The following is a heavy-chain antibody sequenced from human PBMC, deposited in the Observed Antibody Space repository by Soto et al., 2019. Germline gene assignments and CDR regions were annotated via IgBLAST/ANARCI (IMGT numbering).Heavy chain of an antibody. CDR3: ARGAWGVRFLEWLYYGMDV. CDR2: ISSNGGST. V-gene: IGHV3-64*01. J-gene: IGHJ6*02. CDR1: GFTFSSYA. D-gene: IGHD3-3*01. Sequence: GGSLRLSCAASGFTFSSYAMHWVRQAPGKGLEYVSAISSNGGSTYYANSVKGRFTISRDNSKNTLYLQMGSLRAEDMAVYYCARGAWGVRFLEWLYYGMDVWGQGTTVTVSS.